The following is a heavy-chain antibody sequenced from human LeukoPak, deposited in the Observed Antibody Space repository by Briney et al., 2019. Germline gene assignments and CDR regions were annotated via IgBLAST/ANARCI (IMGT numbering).Heavy chain of an antibody. Sequence: PSETLSLTCTVSGGSISSGGYYWSWIRQHPGKGLEWIGYIYYSGSTYYNPSLKSRVTISVDTSKNQFSLKLSSVTAADTAVYYCARDIGVSLEWPQFDPWGQGTLATVSS. CDR2: IYYSGST. V-gene: IGHV4-31*03. J-gene: IGHJ5*02. D-gene: IGHD3-3*01. CDR1: GGSISSGGYY. CDR3: ARDIGVSLEWPQFDP.